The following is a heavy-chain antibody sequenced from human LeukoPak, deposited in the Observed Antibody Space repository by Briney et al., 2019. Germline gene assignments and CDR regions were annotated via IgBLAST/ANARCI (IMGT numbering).Heavy chain of an antibody. CDR2: ISYDGSNK. CDR1: GFTFSSYG. CDR3: VRIEAVGSSRYLDD. Sequence: PGGSLRLSCAASGFTFSSYGMHWVRQAPGKGLEWEADISYDGSNKYYADSVKGRFTISRDNSKNTLYLQMNSLRAEDTAVYYCVRIEAVGSSRYLDDWGQGSLVTASS. V-gene: IGHV3-30*03. D-gene: IGHD6-13*01. J-gene: IGHJ4*02.